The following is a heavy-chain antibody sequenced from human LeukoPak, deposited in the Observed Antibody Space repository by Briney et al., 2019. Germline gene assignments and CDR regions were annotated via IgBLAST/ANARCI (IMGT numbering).Heavy chain of an antibody. CDR3: ARLPFRQWLDY. J-gene: IGHJ4*02. CDR1: GFTFSSYW. D-gene: IGHD3-22*01. Sequence: GGSLRLSCAAPGFTFSSYWMSWVRQAPGKGLEWVANIKQDGSEKYYVDSVKGRFTISRDNAKNSLYLQMNSLRAEDTAVYYCARLPFRQWLDYWGQGTLVTVSS. CDR2: IKQDGSEK. V-gene: IGHV3-7*01.